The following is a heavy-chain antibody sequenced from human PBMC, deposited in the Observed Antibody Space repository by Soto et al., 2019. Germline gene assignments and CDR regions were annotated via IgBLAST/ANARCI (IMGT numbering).Heavy chain of an antibody. CDR2: IRSKSYGGTT. Sequence: EVQLVESGGGLVQPGRSLRLSCTASGFTFGDYAMSWFRQAPGKGLEWVGFIRSKSYGGTTEYAASVKGRFAISREDSKSIAYLQMNSLKTEDTAVYYCTRVMLVPDTVDYLGQGTLVTVSS. CDR3: TRVMLVPDTVDY. J-gene: IGHJ4*02. D-gene: IGHD6-13*01. V-gene: IGHV3-49*03. CDR1: GFTFGDYA.